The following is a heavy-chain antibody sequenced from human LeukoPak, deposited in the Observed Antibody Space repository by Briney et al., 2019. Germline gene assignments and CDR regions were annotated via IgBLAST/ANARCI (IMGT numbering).Heavy chain of an antibody. D-gene: IGHD2-21*02. CDR3: ARAVAYCGGDCYPLPFDP. CDR2: NNPSGGST. Sequence: ASVKVSCKASGYTFTSYYMHWVRQAPGQGLEWMGINNPSGGSTSYAQKFQGRVTMTRDTSTSTVYMELSSLRSEDTAVYYCARAVAYCGGDCYPLPFDPWGQGTLVTVSS. CDR1: GYTFTSYY. V-gene: IGHV1-46*01. J-gene: IGHJ5*02.